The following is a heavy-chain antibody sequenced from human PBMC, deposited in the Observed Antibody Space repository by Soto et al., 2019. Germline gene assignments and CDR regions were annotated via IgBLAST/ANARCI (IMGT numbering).Heavy chain of an antibody. CDR1: GFTFTDHY. CDR3: TRGGLYSSGGAWYSFFDL. Sequence: GGSLRLSCAASGFTFTDHYMDWVRQAPGKGLEWVGRSGNKDNSYTTEYAASVKGRFTISRDDSKNSLYLQMNSLKTEDTAVYYSTRGGLYSSGGAWYSFFDLWGKGTLVTVSS. D-gene: IGHD2-15*01. J-gene: IGHJ4*02. V-gene: IGHV3-72*01. CDR2: SGNKDNSYTT.